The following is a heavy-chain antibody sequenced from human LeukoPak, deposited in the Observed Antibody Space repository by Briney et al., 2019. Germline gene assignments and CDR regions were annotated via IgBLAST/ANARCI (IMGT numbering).Heavy chain of an antibody. V-gene: IGHV3-7*01. J-gene: IGHJ6*02. Sequence: GGSLRLSCAVSGFTFSNYWMSWVRQAPGKGLKWVANIKQDGSEKYYVDSVKGRFTISRDNAKNSLYLQMNSLRAEDTAVYYCARDGSWGQGTTVTVSS. CDR3: ARDGS. CDR2: IKQDGSEK. CDR1: GFTFSNYW.